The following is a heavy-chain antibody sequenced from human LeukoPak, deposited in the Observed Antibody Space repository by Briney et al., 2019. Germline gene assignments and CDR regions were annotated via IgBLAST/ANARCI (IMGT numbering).Heavy chain of an antibody. CDR1: GITFRSYE. V-gene: IGHV3-48*03. Sequence: QPGGSLRLSCAVSGITFRSYEMNWVRQAPGKGLEWVSYISGSGGTIYYADSVKGRFTISRDNARNSFYLQLDSLRAEDTALYYCATYIVGPTLDYWGQGALVTVSS. CDR3: ATYIVGPTLDY. CDR2: ISGSGGTI. J-gene: IGHJ4*02. D-gene: IGHD1-26*01.